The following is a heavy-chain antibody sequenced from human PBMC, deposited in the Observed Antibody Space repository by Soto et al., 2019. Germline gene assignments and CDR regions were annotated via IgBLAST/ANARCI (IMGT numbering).Heavy chain of an antibody. CDR3: AKAVGATTDWFDP. D-gene: IGHD1-26*01. V-gene: IGHV3-30*18. J-gene: IGHJ5*02. Sequence: PGGSLRLSCAASGFTFSRYGMHWVRQAPGKGLEWVAVISYDGSNKYYADSVKGRFTISRDNSKNTLYLQMNSLRAEDTAVYYCAKAVGATTDWFDPWGQGTLVTVSS. CDR2: ISYDGSNK. CDR1: GFTFSRYG.